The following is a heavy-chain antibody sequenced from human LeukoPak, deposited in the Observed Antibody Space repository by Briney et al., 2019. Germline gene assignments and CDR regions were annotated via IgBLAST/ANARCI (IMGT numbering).Heavy chain of an antibody. CDR3: ARVGLGYSSSWYNLRYYFDY. J-gene: IGHJ4*02. V-gene: IGHV4-59*01. CDR2: IYYSGSA. Sequence: SETLSLTCTVSGGSISSYYWSWLRQPPGKGLEWIGYIYYSGSANYNPSLKSRVTISVDTSKTQFSLKLSSVTAADTAVYYCARVGLGYSSSWYNLRYYFDYWGQGTLVTVSS. D-gene: IGHD6-13*01. CDR1: GGSISSYY.